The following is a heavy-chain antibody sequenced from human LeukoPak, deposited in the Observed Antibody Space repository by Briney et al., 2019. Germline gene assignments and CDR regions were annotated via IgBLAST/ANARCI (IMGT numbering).Heavy chain of an antibody. CDR3: ATPLDYIDNSAYHQGGD. CDR1: GVTFSSYA. CDR2: ISPSGTYK. Sequence: PGGSLRLSCAASGVTFSSYALHWVRQAPGKGLEWVAVISPSGTYKYYADSVKGRFTIFRDNAKSSLYLQMNSLTAEDTAVYYCATPLDYIDNSAYHQGGDWGQGTLVIVSS. V-gene: IGHV3-30*04. J-gene: IGHJ4*02. D-gene: IGHD3-22*01.